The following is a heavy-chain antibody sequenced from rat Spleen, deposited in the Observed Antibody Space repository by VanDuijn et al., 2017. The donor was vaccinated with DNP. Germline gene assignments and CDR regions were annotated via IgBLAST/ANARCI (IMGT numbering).Heavy chain of an antibody. J-gene: IGHJ2*01. V-gene: IGHV5S11*01. Sequence: EVQLVESGGGLVQPGRSMKLSCAASGFTFSNYYMSWVRQAPTKGLEWVAAISTGGGNTYYRDSVKGRFTISRDNAKSTLYLQMDSLRSEETATYYCAKAGGYSPWYFDYWCQGVMVTVSS. D-gene: IGHD1-11*01. CDR2: ISTGGGNT. CDR3: AKAGGYSPWYFDY. CDR1: GFTFSNYY.